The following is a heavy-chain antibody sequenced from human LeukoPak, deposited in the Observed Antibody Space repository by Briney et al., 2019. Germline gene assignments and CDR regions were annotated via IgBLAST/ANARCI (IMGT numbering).Heavy chain of an antibody. CDR1: GGTFSCYA. J-gene: IGHJ4*02. Sequence: SVKVSCKASGGTFSCYAISWVRQAPGQGLEWMGGIIPIFGTANYAQKFQGRVTITTDESTSTAYMELSSLRSEDTAVYYCAGGYCSSTSCYLRGAYYFDYWGQGTLVTVSS. CDR2: IIPIFGTA. V-gene: IGHV1-69*05. CDR3: AGGYCSSTSCYLRGAYYFDY. D-gene: IGHD2-2*01.